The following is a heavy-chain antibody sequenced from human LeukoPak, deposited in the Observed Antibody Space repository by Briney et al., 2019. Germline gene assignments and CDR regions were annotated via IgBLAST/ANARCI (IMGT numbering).Heavy chain of an antibody. J-gene: IGHJ4*02. CDR1: GFTFSSYW. CDR3: ARKTNYFDY. Sequence: GGSLRLSCAASGFTFSSYWMSWVRQAPGKGLEWISYISSISITISYADSVKGRFTISRDNAKNSLYLQMNSLRAEDTAVYYCARKTNYFDYWGQGTLVTVSS. V-gene: IGHV3-48*01. CDR2: ISSISITI.